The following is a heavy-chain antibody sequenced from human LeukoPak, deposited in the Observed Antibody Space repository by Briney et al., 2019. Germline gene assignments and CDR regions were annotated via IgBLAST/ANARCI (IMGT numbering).Heavy chain of an antibody. Sequence: GGSLRLSCVASGLTVSSYWMNWASQAPGKGREWVASINHNGNVNYYVDSVKGRFTISRDNDKNSLYLQMSNLRGVFTSVYFCARGGGLDVWVQGTTDTLSS. CDR1: GLTVSSYW. CDR2: INHNGNVN. V-gene: IGHV3-7*03. J-gene: IGHJ6*02. CDR3: ARGGGLDV. D-gene: IGHD3-16*01.